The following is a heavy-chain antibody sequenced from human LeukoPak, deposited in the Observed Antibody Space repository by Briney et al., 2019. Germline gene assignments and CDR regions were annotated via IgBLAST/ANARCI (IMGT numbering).Heavy chain of an antibody. CDR2: ISGSGGST. Sequence: GGSLRLSWTASGFPLSSFAMSWLRQAPGKGLEWVSAISGSGGSTYYADSVKGRFTISRDNSKNTLYLQMNSLRAEDTAVYYCANHLGSYNDSSGYYPLEASYLDYWGQGTLVTVSS. J-gene: IGHJ4*02. CDR3: ANHLGSYNDSSGYYPLEASYLDY. D-gene: IGHD3-22*01. CDR1: GFPLSSFA. V-gene: IGHV3-23*01.